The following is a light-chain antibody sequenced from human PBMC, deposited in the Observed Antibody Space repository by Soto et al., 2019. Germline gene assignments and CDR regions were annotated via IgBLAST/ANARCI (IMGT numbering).Light chain of an antibody. CDR2: LAS. J-gene: IGKJ2*01. Sequence: DIVMTQSPLSLPVTPGEPASISCRSSQSLLHSNGYIYLSWFLQKPGQSPQVLIYLASNRASGVPDRFSGSGSGTDFTLKISRVEAEDVGVYYCMQALQTSYTFGQGTKLEIK. CDR1: QSLLHSNGYIY. V-gene: IGKV2-28*01. CDR3: MQALQTSYT.